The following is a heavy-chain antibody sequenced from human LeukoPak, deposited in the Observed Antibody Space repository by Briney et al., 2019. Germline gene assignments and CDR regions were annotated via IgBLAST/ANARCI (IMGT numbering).Heavy chain of an antibody. Sequence: ASVKVSCKASGYTFTSYYMHWVRQAPGRGLEWMGMINPSGGTTSYAQKFQGRVTMTRDMSTGTVYMELSSLRSEDTAVYYCARRRGSSWYGDAFDIWGQGTMVTVSS. D-gene: IGHD6-13*01. V-gene: IGHV1-46*01. CDR1: GYTFTSYY. CDR2: INPSGGTT. J-gene: IGHJ3*02. CDR3: ARRRGSSWYGDAFDI.